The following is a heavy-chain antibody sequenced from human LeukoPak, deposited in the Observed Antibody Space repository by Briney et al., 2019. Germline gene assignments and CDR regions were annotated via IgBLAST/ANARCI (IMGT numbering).Heavy chain of an antibody. CDR1: GGSISSNSNY. J-gene: IGHJ4*02. CDR2: ISYGGST. CDR3: ARQALWFFDH. V-gene: IGHV4-39*01. D-gene: IGHD2-21*01. Sequence: NASETLSPTCTVSGGSISSNSNYWAWIRQPPGRGLEWIGSISYGGSTYYSPSLESRVTISVGTSKNQFSLRLSSVTAADTAVYYCARQALWFFDHWGQGTLVTVSS.